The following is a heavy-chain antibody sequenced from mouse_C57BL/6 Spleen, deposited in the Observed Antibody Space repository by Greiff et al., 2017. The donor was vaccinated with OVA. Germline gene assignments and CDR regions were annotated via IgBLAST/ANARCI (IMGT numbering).Heavy chain of an antibody. CDR2: IWSGGST. Sequence: QVQLQQSGPGLVQPSQSLSITCTVSGFSLTSYGVHWVRQSPGKGLEWLGVIWSGGSTDYNAAFISRLSISKDNSKSQVFFKMNSLQADDTAIYYCAREALYYGNYFYAMDYWGQGTSVTVSS. D-gene: IGHD2-1*01. CDR1: GFSLTSYG. V-gene: IGHV2-2*01. J-gene: IGHJ4*01. CDR3: AREALYYGNYFYAMDY.